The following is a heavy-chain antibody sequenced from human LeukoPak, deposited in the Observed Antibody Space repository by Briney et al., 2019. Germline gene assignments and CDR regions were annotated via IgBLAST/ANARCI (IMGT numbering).Heavy chain of an antibody. J-gene: IGHJ3*02. CDR3: ARGGDCGGTTCYDDGFDI. V-gene: IGHV3-74*01. CDR2: INSGGNRT. CDR1: RFAFSNYW. D-gene: IGHD2-2*01. Sequence: GGSLRLSCVASRFAFSNYWMHWVRQAPGKGLEWVSRINSGGNRTNYADSVQGRFAISRDNAKNTMYLQMNSLRVEDTAVYYCARGGDCGGTTCYDDGFDIWGQGTMVTVSS.